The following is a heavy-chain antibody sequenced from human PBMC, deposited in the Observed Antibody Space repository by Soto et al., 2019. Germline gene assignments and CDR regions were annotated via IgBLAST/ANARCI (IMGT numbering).Heavy chain of an antibody. J-gene: IGHJ4*02. CDR3: AKNYYGSGSYLGPFGY. CDR1: GGSVSDKTYY. Sequence: PSETLSLTCSVSGGSVSDKTYYWSWIRQPPGKRLEWIGYVYYSGTTNYNPSLKSRVTISVDLSKNRFSLRLSSVTTADTALYYCAKNYYGSGSYLGPFGYWGQGTLVTVSS. CDR2: VYYSGTT. D-gene: IGHD3-10*01. V-gene: IGHV4-61*01.